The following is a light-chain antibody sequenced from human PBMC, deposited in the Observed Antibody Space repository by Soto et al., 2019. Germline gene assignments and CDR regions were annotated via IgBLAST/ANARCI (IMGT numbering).Light chain of an antibody. CDR3: QQYYTTPQT. CDR1: QSLLYGGNDRNY. CDR2: WAS. V-gene: IGKV4-1*01. J-gene: IGKJ2*01. Sequence: DIVMTQSPDSLAVSLGERATIDCKSSQSLLYGGNDRNYLAWYQHKPGQSPKLIMYWASTREAGVPDRSSGSGSGTHFTLTISSLQAEDVAVYYCQQYYTTPQTFGQGTKLEIK.